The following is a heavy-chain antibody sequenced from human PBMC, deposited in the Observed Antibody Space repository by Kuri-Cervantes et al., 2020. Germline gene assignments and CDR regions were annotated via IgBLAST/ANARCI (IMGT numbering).Heavy chain of an antibody. Sequence: GESLKISCAASGFTFTSYGIHWVRQAPGKGLEWVAVISYDGSNKYYAHSVQGRFTISRDNSNNTLFLQMNSLRAADTAVYYCARDGRSFELLTRDFDFWGQGTLVTVSS. CDR1: GFTFTSYG. V-gene: IGHV3-30*03. CDR3: ARDGRSFELLTRDFDF. J-gene: IGHJ4*02. D-gene: IGHD3-10*01. CDR2: ISYDGSNK.